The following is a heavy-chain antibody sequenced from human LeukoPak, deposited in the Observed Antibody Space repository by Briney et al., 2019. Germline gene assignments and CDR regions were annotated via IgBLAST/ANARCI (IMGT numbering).Heavy chain of an antibody. CDR3: ATMITFGGPLDY. Sequence: SETLSLTCTVSGGSISSSSYYWGWIRQPPGKGLEWMGSIDYSGSTYYNPSLKSRVTISGDTSKNQFSLKLSSVTAADTAVYYCATMITFGGPLDYWGQGTLVTVSS. CDR1: GGSISSSSYY. CDR2: IDYSGST. J-gene: IGHJ4*02. V-gene: IGHV4-39*01. D-gene: IGHD3-16*01.